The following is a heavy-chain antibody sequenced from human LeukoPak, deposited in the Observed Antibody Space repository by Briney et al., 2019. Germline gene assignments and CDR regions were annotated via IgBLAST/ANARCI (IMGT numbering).Heavy chain of an antibody. CDR2: INHSGST. D-gene: IGHD3-10*01. Sequence: SETLSLTCAVYGGSFSGYYWSWIRQPPGKGLEWIGEINHSGSTNYNPSLKSRVTISVDTSKNQFSLKLSSVTAADTAVYYCARGYLWFGELKYYYYGMDVWGQGTTVTVSS. V-gene: IGHV4-34*01. J-gene: IGHJ6*02. CDR3: ARGYLWFGELKYYYYGMDV. CDR1: GGSFSGYY.